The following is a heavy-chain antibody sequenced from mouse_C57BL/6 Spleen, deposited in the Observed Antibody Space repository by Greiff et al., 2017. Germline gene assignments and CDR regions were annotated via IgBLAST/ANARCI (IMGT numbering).Heavy chain of an antibody. Sequence: ESGAELVRPGASVPLSCTASGYTFTDHEMHWVKQTPVHGLEWIGAIDPETGGNAYNQKVKGKAILTADKSSSTAYMELRSLTSEDSAGYYCTEGNHWYFDVWGTGTTVTVSS. CDR2: IDPETGGN. CDR3: TEGNHWYFDV. D-gene: IGHD2-1*01. J-gene: IGHJ1*03. CDR1: GYTFTDHE. V-gene: IGHV1-15*01.